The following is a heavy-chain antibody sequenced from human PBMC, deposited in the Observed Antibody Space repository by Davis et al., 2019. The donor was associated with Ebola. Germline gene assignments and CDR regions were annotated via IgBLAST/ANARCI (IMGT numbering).Heavy chain of an antibody. CDR1: GFTFSSYS. J-gene: IGHJ6*04. CDR2: ISSSAYYI. CDR3: AKSGLSFGVVKYHYGMDV. D-gene: IGHD3-3*01. V-gene: IGHV3-21*04. Sequence: GGSLRLSCAASGFTFSSYSMNWVRQAPGKGLEWVSSISSSAYYIYYADSLKGRFTISRDNANNSLYLQMNSLRAEDTAVYYCAKSGLSFGVVKYHYGMDVWGKGTTVTVSS.